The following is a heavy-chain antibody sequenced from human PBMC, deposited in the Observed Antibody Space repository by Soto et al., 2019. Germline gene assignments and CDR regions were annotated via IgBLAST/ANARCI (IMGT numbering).Heavy chain of an antibody. D-gene: IGHD6-19*01. Sequence: GESLKISCKGSGYSFTNYWIGWVRQVPGTGLEWMGIIYPGDSNIRYSPSFQGQVSMSAEKSINTAYLQWSSLKASDTAIYYCARQTSGWFGMDVWGQGTTVTVSS. CDR3: ARQTSGWFGMDV. V-gene: IGHV5-51*01. J-gene: IGHJ6*02. CDR2: IYPGDSNI. CDR1: GYSFTNYW.